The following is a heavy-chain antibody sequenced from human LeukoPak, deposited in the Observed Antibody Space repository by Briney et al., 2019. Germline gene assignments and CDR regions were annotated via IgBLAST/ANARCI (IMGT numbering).Heavy chain of an antibody. CDR2: MYYSGLT. CDR3: ARGPSEQFLGYYMDV. CDR1: GGSIRSHY. V-gene: IGHV4-59*11. D-gene: IGHD7-27*01. Sequence: SETLSLTCIVSGGSIRSHYWSWIRQPPGKPLEWIGYMYYSGLTNSNPSLKSRVTLSIDKSRNQFSLNLRSLTAADTAVYYCARGPSEQFLGYYMDVWGKGATLIVSS. J-gene: IGHJ6*03.